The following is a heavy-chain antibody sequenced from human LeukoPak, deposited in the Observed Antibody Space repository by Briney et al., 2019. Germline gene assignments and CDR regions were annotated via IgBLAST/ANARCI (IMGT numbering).Heavy chain of an antibody. CDR2: ISGSGGST. Sequence: PGGSLRLSCAASGFTFSSYAMSWVRQAPGKGLEWVSAISGSGGSTYYADSVKGRFTISRDNSKNMLYLQMNSLRAEDTAVYYCARAPGYDILTGNNYWGQGTLVTVSS. CDR3: ARAPGYDILTGNNY. V-gene: IGHV3-23*01. D-gene: IGHD3-9*01. J-gene: IGHJ4*02. CDR1: GFTFSSYA.